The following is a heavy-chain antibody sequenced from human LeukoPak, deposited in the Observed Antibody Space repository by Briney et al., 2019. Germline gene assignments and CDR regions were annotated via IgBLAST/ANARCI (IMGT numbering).Heavy chain of an antibody. J-gene: IGHJ5*02. D-gene: IGHD4-17*01. CDR2: IYYSGST. CDR1: GGSISSGGYY. V-gene: IGHV4-31*03. Sequence: PSETLSLTCTVSGGSISSGGYYWSWIRQHPGKGLEWIGYIYYSGSTYYNPSLKSRVTISVDTSKNQFSLKLSSVTAADTAVYYCASTVPRDNWFDPWGQGTLVTVS. CDR3: ASTVPRDNWFDP.